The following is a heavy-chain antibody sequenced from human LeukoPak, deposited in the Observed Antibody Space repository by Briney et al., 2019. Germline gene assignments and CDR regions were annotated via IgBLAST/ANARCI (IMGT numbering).Heavy chain of an antibody. CDR1: GFTFSSYG. D-gene: IGHD6-13*01. Sequence: PGGSLRLSCAASGFTFSSYGMHWVRQAPGKGLEWVAFIRYDGSNKYYADSVKGRFTISRDNSKYTLYLQMNSLRAEDTAVYYCAKVGEYSSSWYLDDAFDIWGQGTMVTVSS. V-gene: IGHV3-30*02. CDR3: AKVGEYSSSWYLDDAFDI. J-gene: IGHJ3*02. CDR2: IRYDGSNK.